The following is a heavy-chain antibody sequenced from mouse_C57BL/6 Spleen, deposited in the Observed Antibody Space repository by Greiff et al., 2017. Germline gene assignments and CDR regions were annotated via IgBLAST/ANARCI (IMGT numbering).Heavy chain of an antibody. CDR3: ARHEESYYGSSYRYFDV. CDR1: GYTFTEYT. CDR2: FYPGSGSI. Sequence: QVQLKESGAELVKPGASVKLSCKASGYTFTEYTIHWVKQRSGQGLEWIGWFYPGSGSIKYNEKFKDKATLTADKSSSTVYMEPSRLTSEDSAVYFCARHEESYYGSSYRYFDVWGTGTTVTVSS. J-gene: IGHJ1*03. V-gene: IGHV1-62-2*01. D-gene: IGHD1-1*01.